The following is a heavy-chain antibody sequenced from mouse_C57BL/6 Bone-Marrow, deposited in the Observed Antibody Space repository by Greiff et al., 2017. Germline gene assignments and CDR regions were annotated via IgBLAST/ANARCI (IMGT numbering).Heavy chain of an antibody. D-gene: IGHD2-4*01. J-gene: IGHJ1*03. Sequence: QVQLKQPGSELVRPGSSVKLSFKASGYTFTSYWMHWVKQRPIQGLEWIGNIDPSDSETHYNQKFKDKATLTVDKSSSTAYMQLSSLTSEDSAVYYCARFPMITTGYFDVWGTGTTVTVSS. CDR1: GYTFTSYW. CDR3: ARFPMITTGYFDV. V-gene: IGHV1-52*01. CDR2: IDPSDSET.